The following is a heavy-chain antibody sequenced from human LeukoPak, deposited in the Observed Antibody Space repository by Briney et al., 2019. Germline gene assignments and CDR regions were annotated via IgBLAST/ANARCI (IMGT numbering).Heavy chain of an antibody. J-gene: IGHJ4*02. Sequence: GGSLRLSCAASGFTFRNQGMHWARQAPGKGLEWVAFIRYDGTNSYYADSVKGRFTVSRDNSKNTLYLQMNSLRAEDTAVYYCARDRGAIQYFDYWGQGTLVTVSS. V-gene: IGHV3-30*02. D-gene: IGHD2-2*02. CDR1: GFTFRNQG. CDR2: IRYDGTNS. CDR3: ARDRGAIQYFDY.